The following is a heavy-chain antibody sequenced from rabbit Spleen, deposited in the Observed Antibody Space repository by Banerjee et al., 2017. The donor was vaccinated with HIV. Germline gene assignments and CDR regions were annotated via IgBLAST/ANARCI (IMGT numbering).Heavy chain of an antibody. CDR2: IDGGSSDST. D-gene: IGHD6-1*01. V-gene: IGHV1S40*01. J-gene: IGHJ3*01. CDR3: ARDFGGGVGYGYGMDL. Sequence: QSLEESGGDLVKPGASLTLTCTASGFSFSSNYDMCWVRQAPGKGLEWIAYIDGGSSDSTWYANWAKGRFTISKTSSTTVTLQMTSLTAADTATYFCARDFGGGVGYGYGMDLWGQGTLVTVS. CDR1: GFSFSSNYD.